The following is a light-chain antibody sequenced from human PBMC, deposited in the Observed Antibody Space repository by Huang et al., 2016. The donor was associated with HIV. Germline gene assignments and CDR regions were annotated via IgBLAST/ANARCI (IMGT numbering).Light chain of an antibody. CDR1: QSLLHSDGKIH. Sequence: DLVMTQTPLSLSVTPGQPASISRKSAQSLLHSDGKIHLSWYLQRPGQSPHLLIYEVSNRVSGVPDRFSGSGSGTDFTLKISRVEAEDVGVYYCMQSIQLPFTFGPGTKVDLK. CDR3: MQSIQLPFT. J-gene: IGKJ3*01. CDR2: EVS. V-gene: IGKV2D-29*02.